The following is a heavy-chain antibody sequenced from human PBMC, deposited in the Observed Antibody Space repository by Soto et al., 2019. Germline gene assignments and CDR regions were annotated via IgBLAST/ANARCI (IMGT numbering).Heavy chain of an antibody. V-gene: IGHV3-33*01. D-gene: IGHD3-3*01. J-gene: IGHJ4*02. CDR2: IWYDGSNK. CDR1: GFTFSSYG. CDR3: AREGGCSSTSCSSYYDFWSGYYPLFDY. Sequence: QVQLVESGGGVVQPGRSLRLSCAASGFTFSSYGMHWVRQAPGKGLEWVAVIWYDGSNKYYADSVKGRFTISRDNSKNTLYLQMNSLRAEDTAVYYCAREGGCSSTSCSSYYDFWSGYYPLFDYWGQGTLVTVSS.